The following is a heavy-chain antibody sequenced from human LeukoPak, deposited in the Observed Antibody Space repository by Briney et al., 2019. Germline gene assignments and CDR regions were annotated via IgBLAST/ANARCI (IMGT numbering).Heavy chain of an antibody. V-gene: IGHV3-23*01. CDR2: ISGSGGST. CDR3: AKGNYYDFWSGYYIDY. D-gene: IGHD3-3*01. Sequence: GGSLRLSCAASGFTFSSYAMSWVRQAPGKGLEWVSAISGSGGSTYYADSVKGRFTISRDNSKNTLYLQMNSPRAEDTAVYYCAKGNYYDFWSGYYIDYWGQGTLVTVSS. CDR1: GFTFSSYA. J-gene: IGHJ4*02.